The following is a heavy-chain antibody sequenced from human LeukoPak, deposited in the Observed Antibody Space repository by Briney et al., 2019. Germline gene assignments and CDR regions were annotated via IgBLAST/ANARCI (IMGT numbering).Heavy chain of an antibody. CDR1: GGSVSSGNYY. V-gene: IGHV4-61*01. Sequence: PSETLSLTCTVSGGSVSSGNYYWSWIRQPPGKGLDWIGDIYYSGSTNYNPSLKSRVTISVDTSKNQFSLKLTSVTAADTAVYYCARDYAFDIWGQGTMVTVSS. CDR2: IYYSGST. CDR3: ARDYAFDI. J-gene: IGHJ3*02.